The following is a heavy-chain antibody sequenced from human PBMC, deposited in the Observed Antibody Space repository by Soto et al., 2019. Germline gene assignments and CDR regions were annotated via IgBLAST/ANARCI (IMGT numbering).Heavy chain of an antibody. D-gene: IGHD4-17*01. J-gene: IGHJ6*02. CDR3: AKDQDYGDNYYYYYGMGV. CDR2: ISYDGSNK. CDR1: GFTFSSYG. V-gene: IGHV3-30*18. Sequence: QVQLVESGGGVVQPGRSLRLSCAASGFTFSSYGMHWVRQAPGKGLEWVAVISYDGSNKYYADSVKGRFTISRDNSKNTLYLQMNSLRAEDTAVYYCAKDQDYGDNYYYYYGMGVWGQGTTVTVSS.